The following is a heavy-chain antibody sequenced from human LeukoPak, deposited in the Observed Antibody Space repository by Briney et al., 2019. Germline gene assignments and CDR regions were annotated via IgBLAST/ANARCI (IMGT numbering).Heavy chain of an antibody. V-gene: IGHV4-4*07. Sequence: SETLSLTCTVSGGSISSYYWSWIRQPAGKGLEWIGRIYTSGSTNYNPSLKRRVTMSVDTSKNQFSLKLSSVTAADTAVYYCARDLVIVVVPAAIETNWFDPWGQGTLVTVSS. J-gene: IGHJ5*02. CDR2: IYTSGST. D-gene: IGHD2-2*03. CDR3: ARDLVIVVVPAAIETNWFDP. CDR1: GGSISSYY.